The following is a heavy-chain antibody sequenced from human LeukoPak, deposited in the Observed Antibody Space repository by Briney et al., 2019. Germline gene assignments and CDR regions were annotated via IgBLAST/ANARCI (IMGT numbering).Heavy chain of an antibody. Sequence: PSETLSLTCSVSGGSIGSSFWNWLRLSPGKGLEWIGYISYSGRTNYSPSLKSRVTISIDTSKNQLSLTLTSVTAADTALYYCARDRSGTYYTFDVWGQGTMVSVSA. CDR3: ARDRSGTYYTFDV. V-gene: IGHV4-59*13. CDR1: GGSIGSSF. CDR2: ISYSGRT. J-gene: IGHJ3*01. D-gene: IGHD1-26*01.